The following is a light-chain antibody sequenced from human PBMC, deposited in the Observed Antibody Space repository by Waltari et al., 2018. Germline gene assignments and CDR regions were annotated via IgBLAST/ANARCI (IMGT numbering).Light chain of an antibody. Sequence: DIQMTQSPSTLSVSVGDRVTLTCQASQSIRSWLAWYQQKPGKAPKLLIYKASSLESGVPSRFSGSGSGTEFTLTISSLQPDDFATYYCQQYNSYSRTFGGGTKVEIK. J-gene: IGKJ4*01. CDR1: QSIRSW. CDR2: KAS. CDR3: QQYNSYSRT. V-gene: IGKV1-5*03.